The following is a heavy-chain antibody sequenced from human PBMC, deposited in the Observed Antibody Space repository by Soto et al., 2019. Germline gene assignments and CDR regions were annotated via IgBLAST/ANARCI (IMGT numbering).Heavy chain of an antibody. J-gene: IGHJ3*02. Sequence: GGSLRLSCAASGFTFSSYAMHWVRKAQGKGLEWVAVIWYDGSNKYYADSVKGRFTISRDNSKNTLYLQMNSLRGEDTAVYHCARAPTRDGYNYDAFDIWGQGTMVTVSS. V-gene: IGHV3-33*01. CDR1: GFTFSSYA. CDR2: IWYDGSNK. CDR3: ARAPTRDGYNYDAFDI. D-gene: IGHD5-12*01.